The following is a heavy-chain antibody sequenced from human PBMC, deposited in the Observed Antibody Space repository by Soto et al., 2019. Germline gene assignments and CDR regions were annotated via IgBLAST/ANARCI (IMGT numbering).Heavy chain of an antibody. J-gene: IGHJ5*02. V-gene: IGHV1-18*01. D-gene: IGHD6-13*01. CDR3: ARDRVAAAGTHWFDP. Sequence: ASVKVSCKASGYTFISYGINWVRQAPGQGLEWMGWISVYNGNTKYAQKFQGRVTMTTDTSTSTAYMGLRSLRPDDAAVYYCARDRVAAAGTHWFDPWGQGTLVTVSS. CDR1: GYTFISYG. CDR2: ISVYNGNT.